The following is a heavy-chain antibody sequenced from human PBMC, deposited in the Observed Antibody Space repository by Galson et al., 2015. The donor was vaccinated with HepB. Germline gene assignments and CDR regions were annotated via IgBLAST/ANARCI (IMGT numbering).Heavy chain of an antibody. J-gene: IGHJ4*02. CDR3: ARDSIAARQGDDDY. Sequence: SVKVSCKASGGTFSSYAISWVRQAPGQGLEWMGRIIPILGIANYAQKFQGRVTITADKSTSTAYMELSSLRSVDTAVYYCARDSIAARQGDDDYWGQGTLVTVSS. CDR1: GGTFSSYA. CDR2: IIPILGIA. V-gene: IGHV1-69*04. D-gene: IGHD6-6*01.